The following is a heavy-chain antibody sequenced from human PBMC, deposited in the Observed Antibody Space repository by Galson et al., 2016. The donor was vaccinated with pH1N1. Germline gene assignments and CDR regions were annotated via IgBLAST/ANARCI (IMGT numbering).Heavy chain of an antibody. CDR2: ISTEGSSV. V-gene: IGHV3-74*01. Sequence: SLRLSCAASGFTFSSFWMHWVRQVPGKGLVWVSRISTEGSSVSYADSVKGRFTISRDNARSTLYPEMNSLTAEDTALYYCARVRLILPGDPTGYFDLWGQGALVTVSS. D-gene: IGHD7-27*01. J-gene: IGHJ4*02. CDR1: GFTFSSFW. CDR3: ARVRLILPGDPTGYFDL.